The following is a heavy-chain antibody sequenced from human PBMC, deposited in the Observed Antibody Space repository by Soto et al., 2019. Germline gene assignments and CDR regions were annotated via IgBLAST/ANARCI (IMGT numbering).Heavy chain of an antibody. Sequence: GGSLRLSCAASGFTFTSYGMHWVRQAPGKGLEWMALILHDGSAEYYADSVKGRLTISRDNSKNTLYLQMNSLRAEDTAVYYCARSRDGYSFYFYYGMDGWGQGTTVTVS. J-gene: IGHJ6*02. CDR2: ILHDGSAE. CDR3: ARSRDGYSFYFYYGMDG. CDR1: GFTFTSYG. V-gene: IGHV3-30*03. D-gene: IGHD4-4*01.